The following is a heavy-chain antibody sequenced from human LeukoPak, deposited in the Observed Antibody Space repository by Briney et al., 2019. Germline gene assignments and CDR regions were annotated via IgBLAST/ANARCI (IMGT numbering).Heavy chain of an antibody. CDR1: GGSISSGGYS. CDR2: IYHSGST. Sequence: PSETLSLTCAVSGGSISSGGYSWSWIRQPPGKGLEWIGYIYHSGSTYYNPSLKSRVTISVDRSKNQFSLKLSSVTAADTAVYYCARDPSGGAFWRGYFDLWGRGTLVTVSS. J-gene: IGHJ2*01. D-gene: IGHD4-23*01. CDR3: ARDPSGGAFWRGYFDL. V-gene: IGHV4-30-2*01.